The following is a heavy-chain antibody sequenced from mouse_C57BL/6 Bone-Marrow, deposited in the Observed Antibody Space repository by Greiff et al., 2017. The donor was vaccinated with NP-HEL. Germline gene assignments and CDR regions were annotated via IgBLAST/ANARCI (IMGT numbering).Heavy chain of an antibody. J-gene: IGHJ1*03. CDR2: FHPYNDDT. D-gene: IGHD1-1*01. Sequence: LVESGAELVKPGASVKMSCKASGYTFTTYPLEWMKQNHGKSLEWIGNFHPYNDDTKYNEKFKGKATLTVEKSSSTVYLELSRLTSDDSAVYYCARRYYGSSYHWYFDVWGTGTTVTVSS. CDR1: GYTFTTYP. CDR3: ARRYYGSSYHWYFDV. V-gene: IGHV1-47*01.